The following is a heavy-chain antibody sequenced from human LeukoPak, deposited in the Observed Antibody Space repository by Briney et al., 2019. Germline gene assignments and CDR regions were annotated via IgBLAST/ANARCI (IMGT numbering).Heavy chain of an antibody. CDR3: ARGHSGYDN. J-gene: IGHJ4*02. Sequence: PSETLSLTCTVSGGSISSYYWSWIRQPPGKGLEWIGYIYYSGSTNYNPSLKSRVTISVDTSKNQFSLKLSSVTAADTAVYYCARGHSGYDNWGQGTLVTVSS. CDR1: GGSISSYY. V-gene: IGHV4-59*08. CDR2: IYYSGST. D-gene: IGHD5-12*01.